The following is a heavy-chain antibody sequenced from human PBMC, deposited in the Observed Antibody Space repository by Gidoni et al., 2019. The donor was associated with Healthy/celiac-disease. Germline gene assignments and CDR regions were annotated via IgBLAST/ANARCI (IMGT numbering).Heavy chain of an antibody. CDR1: GYSFTSYW. Sequence: EVQLVQSGAEVKKPGESLKISCKGSGYSFTSYWIGWVRQMPGKGLEWMGIIYPGDSDTRYSPSFQGQVTISADKSISTAYLQWSSLKASDTAMYYCARIPPPDGYSSGWYKGWIDYWGQGTLVTVSS. J-gene: IGHJ4*02. D-gene: IGHD6-19*01. CDR3: ARIPPPDGYSSGWYKGWIDY. V-gene: IGHV5-51*03. CDR2: IYPGDSDT.